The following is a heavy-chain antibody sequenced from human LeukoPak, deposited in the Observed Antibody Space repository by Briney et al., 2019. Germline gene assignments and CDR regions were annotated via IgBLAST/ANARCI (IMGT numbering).Heavy chain of an antibody. V-gene: IGHV1-69*01. CDR1: GGTFSSYA. D-gene: IGHD2-2*01. Sequence: SVKVSCKASGGTFSSYAISWVRQAPGQGLEWMGGIIPIFGTANYAQKFQGRVTITADESTSTAYMELSSLRSEDTAVYYCATGEAAMGAIDAFDIWGQGTMVTVSS. CDR3: ATGEAAMGAIDAFDI. J-gene: IGHJ3*02. CDR2: IIPIFGTA.